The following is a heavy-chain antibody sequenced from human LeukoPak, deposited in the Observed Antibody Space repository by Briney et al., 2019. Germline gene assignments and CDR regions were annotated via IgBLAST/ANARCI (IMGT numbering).Heavy chain of an antibody. CDR2: ISSSSSYI. J-gene: IGHJ3*02. CDR1: GFTFSSYS. V-gene: IGHV3-21*01. Sequence: GGSLRLSYAASGFTFSSYSMNWVRQAPGKGLEWVSSISSSSSYIYYADSVKGRFTISRDNAKNSLSLQMNSLRAEDTAVYYCAREPGRRDAFDIWGHGTLVTVSS. CDR3: AREPGRRDAFDI.